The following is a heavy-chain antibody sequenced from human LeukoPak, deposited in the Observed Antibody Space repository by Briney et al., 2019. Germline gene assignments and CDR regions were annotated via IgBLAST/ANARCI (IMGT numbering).Heavy chain of an antibody. CDR1: GFTFSGNW. CDR3: AKLLGTATTYDS. D-gene: IGHD2/OR15-2a*01. Sequence: SGGSLRLSCGASGFTFSGNWMSWVRQAPGKGLEWVASINPDGSQKLYVDSVKGRFTISRDNTKSSLYLQMNSLGAEGTAVYYCAKLLGTATTYDSWGQGTRVTVSS. CDR2: INPDGSQK. V-gene: IGHV3-7*01. J-gene: IGHJ4*02.